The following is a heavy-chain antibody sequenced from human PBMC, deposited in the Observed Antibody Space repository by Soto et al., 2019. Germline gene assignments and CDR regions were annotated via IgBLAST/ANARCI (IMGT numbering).Heavy chain of an antibody. J-gene: IGHJ6*02. Sequence: GGSLRLSCAASGFTFSSYGMHWVRQAPGKGLEWVAVISYDGSNKYYADSVKGRFTISRDNSKNTLYLQMNSLRAEDTAVYYCAKDFERGMDVWGQGTTVTVSS. CDR1: GFTFSSYG. CDR2: ISYDGSNK. D-gene: IGHD1-1*01. V-gene: IGHV3-30*18. CDR3: AKDFERGMDV.